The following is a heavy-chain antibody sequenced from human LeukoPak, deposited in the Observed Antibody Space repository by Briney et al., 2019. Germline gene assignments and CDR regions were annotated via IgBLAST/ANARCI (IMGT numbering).Heavy chain of an antibody. CDR2: IYYSGST. Sequence: SETLSLTCTVSGGSISSSSYYWGWIRQPPGKGLEWIGSIYYSGSTYYNPSLKSRVTISVDTSKNQFSLNLSSVTAADTAVYYCARLDSSGPNDYWGQGTLVIVSS. CDR3: ARLDSSGPNDY. J-gene: IGHJ4*02. D-gene: IGHD6-19*01. V-gene: IGHV4-39*01. CDR1: GGSISSSSYY.